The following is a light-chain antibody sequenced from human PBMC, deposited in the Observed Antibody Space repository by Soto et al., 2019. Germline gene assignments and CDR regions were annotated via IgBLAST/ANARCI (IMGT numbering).Light chain of an antibody. J-gene: IGKJ2*01. CDR1: QSVSSTY. V-gene: IGKV3-20*01. CDR2: GAS. Sequence: EIVLTQSPGILSLAPGERATLSCRASQSVSSTYLAWYPHKPGQAPRLLIYGASSRATGIPDRFSGSGSGTDFTLTISRLEPKDFAVYYCQQYGSSPYNFGQGTKLEIK. CDR3: QQYGSSPYN.